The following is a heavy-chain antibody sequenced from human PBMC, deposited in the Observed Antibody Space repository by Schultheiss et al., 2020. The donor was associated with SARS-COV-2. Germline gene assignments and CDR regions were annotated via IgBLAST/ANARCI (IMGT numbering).Heavy chain of an antibody. CDR2: ISSSGSTI. CDR3: ARQTLTGTTSWENWFDP. J-gene: IGHJ5*02. V-gene: IGHV3-48*03. D-gene: IGHD1-7*01. CDR1: GFTFSSYE. Sequence: GESLKISCAASGFTFSSYEMNWVRQAPGKGLEWVSYISSSGSTIYYADSVKGRFTISRDNAKNSLYLQMNSLRAEDTAVYYCARQTLTGTTSWENWFDPWGQGTLVTVSS.